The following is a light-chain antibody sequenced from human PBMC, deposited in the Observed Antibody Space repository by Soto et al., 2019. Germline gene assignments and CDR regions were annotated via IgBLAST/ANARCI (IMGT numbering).Light chain of an antibody. CDR2: WAS. CDR3: QQYYSTPPWT. CDR1: QSVLYRSNNKNQ. J-gene: IGKJ1*01. Sequence: DIVMTQSPDSLAVSLGERATINCKSSQSVLYRSNNKNQLAWFQQRPGQPPKLLVYWASSRDSGVPDRFSGSGSGTDFTLTISSLQAEDVAVYYCQQYYSTPPWTFGQGTKVEIQ. V-gene: IGKV4-1*01.